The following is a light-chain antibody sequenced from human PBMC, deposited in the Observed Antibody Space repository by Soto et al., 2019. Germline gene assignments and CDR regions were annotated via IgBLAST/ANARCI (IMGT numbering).Light chain of an antibody. V-gene: IGLV2-23*02. CDR2: DVS. J-gene: IGLJ3*02. Sequence: QSALTQPASVSGSPGQAITISCTGTSSDVGNYNLVSWYQQHPGKAPKLMIYDVSKRPSGVSNRFSVSKSGKTASLTISGLQAEDGADYYCCSYAGSSTWVFGGGTKLTVL. CDR3: CSYAGSSTWV. CDR1: SSDVGNYNL.